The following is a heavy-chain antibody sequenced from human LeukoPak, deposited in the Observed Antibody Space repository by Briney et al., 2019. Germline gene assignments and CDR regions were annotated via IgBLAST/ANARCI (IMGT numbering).Heavy chain of an antibody. CDR3: AGDSRSGIGW. CDR1: GFIFSSNE. V-gene: IGHV3-48*03. J-gene: IGHJ4*02. CDR2: ISSSVRTM. Sequence: GGSLRLSCAVAGFIFSSNEMNWVRQAPGKGLECVSYISSSVRTMYYADSVKGRFTISRDNAKNSLYLQMNSLRADDTAVYDCAGDSRSGIGWWGQGTLVTVSS. D-gene: IGHD6-19*01.